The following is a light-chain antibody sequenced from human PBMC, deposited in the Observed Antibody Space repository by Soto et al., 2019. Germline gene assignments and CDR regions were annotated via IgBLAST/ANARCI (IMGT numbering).Light chain of an antibody. Sequence: EIVLTQSPGTLSLSPGERATLSCRASQSVSSSYLAWYQQKPGQAPRLLIYGASYRAAGIPDRFSGSGSGTDFTLTISRLEPEDFALYYCQQYGSSPWTFGQGTKVDIK. CDR3: QQYGSSPWT. CDR2: GAS. V-gene: IGKV3-20*01. J-gene: IGKJ1*01. CDR1: QSVSSSY.